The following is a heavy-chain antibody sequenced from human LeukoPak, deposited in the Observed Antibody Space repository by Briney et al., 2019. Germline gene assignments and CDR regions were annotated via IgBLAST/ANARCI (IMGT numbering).Heavy chain of an antibody. Sequence: ASVKVSCKASGYTFTSYGISWVRQAPGQGLEWMGIINPSGGSTSYAQKFQGRVTMTRDTSTSTVYMELSSLRSEDTAVYYCARGNPTTHKLDYWGQGTLVTVSS. CDR3: ARGNPTTHKLDY. D-gene: IGHD2-15*01. CDR2: INPSGGST. J-gene: IGHJ4*02. V-gene: IGHV1-46*01. CDR1: GYTFTSYG.